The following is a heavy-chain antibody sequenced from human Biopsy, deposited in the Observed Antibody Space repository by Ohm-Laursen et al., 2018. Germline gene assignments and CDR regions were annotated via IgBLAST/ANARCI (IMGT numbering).Heavy chain of an antibody. CDR1: EFNVDRNH. CDR2: IHGSGRT. D-gene: IGHD3-10*01. J-gene: IGHJ4*02. V-gene: IGHV3-66*01. Sequence: SLRLSCAASEFNVDRNHMSWVRQAPGKGLEWVSMIHGSGRTDYADSVKGRFTVSRDNSKDTVYLQMNALRVDDTAMYYCAGAGDHSFWGQGALVTVSS. CDR3: AGAGDHSF.